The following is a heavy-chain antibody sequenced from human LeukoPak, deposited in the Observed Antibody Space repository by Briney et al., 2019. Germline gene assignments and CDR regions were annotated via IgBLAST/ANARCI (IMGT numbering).Heavy chain of an antibody. CDR3: ARRIRGAAAGMYYYMDV. V-gene: IGHV4-39*07. Sequence: PSETLSLTCTVSGGSISSSSYYWGWIRQPPGKGLEWIGSIYYSGSTYYNPSLKSRVTISVDTSKNQFSLKLSSVTAADTAVYYCARRIRGAAAGMYYYMDVWGKGTTVTISS. J-gene: IGHJ6*03. D-gene: IGHD6-13*01. CDR2: IYYSGST. CDR1: GGSISSSSYY.